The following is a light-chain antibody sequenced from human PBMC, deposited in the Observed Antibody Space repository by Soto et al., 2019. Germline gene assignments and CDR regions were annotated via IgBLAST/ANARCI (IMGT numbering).Light chain of an antibody. V-gene: IGLV2-14*01. CDR2: EVT. CDR3: SSYKFSTTLRV. J-gene: IGLJ3*02. CDR1: SSDVGYYNY. Sequence: QSALTQPASVSGSPGQSITISCTGTSSDVGYYNYVSWFQQHPGEAPKLIIFEVTHRPSGISTRFSGSKSGNTASLTISDLQAEDEALYYCSSYKFSTTLRVFGGGTKLTVL.